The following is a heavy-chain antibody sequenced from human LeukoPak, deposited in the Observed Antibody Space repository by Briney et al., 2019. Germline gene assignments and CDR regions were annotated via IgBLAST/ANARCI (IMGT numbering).Heavy chain of an antibody. CDR2: IYYSGST. D-gene: IGHD6-13*01. CDR1: GGSLSSSSYY. Sequence: PSETLSLTCTVSGGSLSSSSYYWGWIRQPPGKGLEWIGAIYYSGSTYYNPSLMSRVTISVDTSKNQFSLKLTSVTAADTGVYYCASRPIAAAQRWGQGTLVNVSS. J-gene: IGHJ4*02. CDR3: ASRPIAAAQR. V-gene: IGHV4-39*01.